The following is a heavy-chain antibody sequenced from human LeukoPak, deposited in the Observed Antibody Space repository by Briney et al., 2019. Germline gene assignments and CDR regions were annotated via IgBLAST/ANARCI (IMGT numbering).Heavy chain of an antibody. D-gene: IGHD2-21*01. J-gene: IGHJ5*02. CDR1: GFTFSSYT. CDR3: ARSDWFDP. CDR2: ISTSSIYI. Sequence: GGSLRLSCAASGFTFSSYTMNWVRQAPGKGLEWVSSISTSSIYIYYADSVKGRFTISRDNAKNSLYLQMNSLRAEDTAVYYCARSDWFDPWGQGTLVIVSS. V-gene: IGHV3-21*01.